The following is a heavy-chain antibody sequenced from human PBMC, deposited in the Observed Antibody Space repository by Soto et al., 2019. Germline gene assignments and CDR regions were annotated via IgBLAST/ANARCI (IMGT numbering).Heavy chain of an antibody. CDR1: GFTFSAYN. D-gene: IGHD3-10*01. CDR2: ISSSGTYI. Sequence: KSXVSLRLSCAASGFTFSAYNIDWVRQAPGKGLEWVASISSSGTYIHYADSVKGRFTISRDNANNSLYLQMNSLRAEDTAVYFCPRQLYFGELSLGYSGHGTLVTV. CDR3: PRQLYFGELSLGY. V-gene: IGHV3-21*01. J-gene: IGHJ4*01.